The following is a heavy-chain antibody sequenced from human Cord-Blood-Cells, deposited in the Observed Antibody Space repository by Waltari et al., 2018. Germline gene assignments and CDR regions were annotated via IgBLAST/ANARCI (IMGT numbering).Heavy chain of an antibody. CDR3: ARDFQYYGGNYYYGMDV. CDR2: INPNSGGK. Sequence: QVQLVQSGAEVKKPGASVKVSCKASGYTFTGYYMQWVRQAPGQGLEWMGWINPNSGGKNYAQKFQGRVTMTRDTSISTAYMELSRLRSDDTAVYYCARDFQYYGGNYYYGMDVWGQGTTVTVSS. CDR1: GYTFTGYY. V-gene: IGHV1-2*02. J-gene: IGHJ6*02. D-gene: IGHD4-17*01.